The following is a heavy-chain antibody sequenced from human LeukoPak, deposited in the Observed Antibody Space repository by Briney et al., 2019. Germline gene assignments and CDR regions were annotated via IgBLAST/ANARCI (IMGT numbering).Heavy chain of an antibody. J-gene: IGHJ6*02. CDR2: ISSSSSTI. Sequence: GGSLRLSCAASGFTFSSYSMNWVRQAPGKGLEWVSYISSSSSTIYYADSVKGRFTISRDNSKNTLYLQMNSLRAEDTAVYYCAKDSAAAGSPTYFYYRMDVWGQGTTVNGSS. CDR3: AKDSAAAGSPTYFYYRMDV. D-gene: IGHD6-13*01. V-gene: IGHV3-48*01. CDR1: GFTFSSYS.